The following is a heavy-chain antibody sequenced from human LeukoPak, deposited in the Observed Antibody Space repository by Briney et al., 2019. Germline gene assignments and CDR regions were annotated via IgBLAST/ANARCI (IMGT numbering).Heavy chain of an antibody. CDR2: INNDESSI. V-gene: IGHV3-74*01. Sequence: QPGGSLRLSCAASGFTFSSYWMHWVRQAPGKGLVWVSRINNDESSISYADSVKGRFTISRDNAKNTLYLQMNSLRAEDTAVDYCARVRRGGVMVTFDYWGQGTLVTVSS. J-gene: IGHJ4*02. CDR3: ARVRRGGVMVTFDY. CDR1: GFTFSSYW. D-gene: IGHD5-18*01.